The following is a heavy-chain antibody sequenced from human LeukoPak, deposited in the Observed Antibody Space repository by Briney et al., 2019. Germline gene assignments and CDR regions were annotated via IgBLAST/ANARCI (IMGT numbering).Heavy chain of an antibody. CDR2: INPNSGGT. Sequence: ASVKVSCKASGYTFTGYYMHWVRQAPGQGLEWMGRINPNSGGTNYAQKFQGRVTMTRDTSISTAYMELSRLRSDDTAVYYCARSKRGYCSSTSCYFFDYWGQGTLVTVSS. CDR3: ARSKRGYCSSTSCYFFDY. D-gene: IGHD2-2*01. J-gene: IGHJ4*02. CDR1: GYTFTGYY. V-gene: IGHV1-2*06.